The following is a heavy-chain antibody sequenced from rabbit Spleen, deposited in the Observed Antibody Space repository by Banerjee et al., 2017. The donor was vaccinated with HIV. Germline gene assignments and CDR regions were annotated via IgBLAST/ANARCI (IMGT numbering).Heavy chain of an antibody. CDR2: IYTGDDNR. J-gene: IGHJ4*01. Sequence: QEQLEESGGDLVKPEGSLTLTCSASGFSFSGHYYMSWVRQAPGKGLEWIGCIYTGDDNRYYASWAKGRFTISKTSSTTVTLQMTGLTAADTATYFCAREVLYAAYAGFGDATIYYFDLWGQGTLVTVS. D-gene: IGHD6-1*01. CDR1: GFSFSGHYY. V-gene: IGHV1S45*01. CDR3: AREVLYAAYAGFGDATIYYFDL.